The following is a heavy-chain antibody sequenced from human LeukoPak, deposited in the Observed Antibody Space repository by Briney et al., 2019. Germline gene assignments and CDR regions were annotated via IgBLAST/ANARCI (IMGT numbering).Heavy chain of an antibody. Sequence: SETLSLTCTVPGGSISTYYWSWIRQPPGKGLEWIGYIYYNGATDYNPSLKSRVTISVDTSKSEFSLKLSSVTAADTALYYCARRTVTNGWFRIDYWGQGSLVIVSS. J-gene: IGHJ4*02. V-gene: IGHV4-59*08. CDR2: IYYNGAT. CDR1: GGSISTYY. CDR3: ARRTVTNGWFRIDY. D-gene: IGHD6-19*01.